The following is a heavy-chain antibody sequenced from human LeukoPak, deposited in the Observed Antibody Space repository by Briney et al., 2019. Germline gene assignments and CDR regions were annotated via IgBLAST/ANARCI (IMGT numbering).Heavy chain of an antibody. Sequence: QAGGSLRLSCAASGFTVSSNYMSWVRQAPGKGLEWVSVIYSGGSTYYADSVKGRFTISRDNSKNTLYLQMNSLRAEDTAVYYCARDWDGSFDYWGQGTLVTVSS. D-gene: IGHD5-24*01. CDR3: ARDWDGSFDY. CDR2: IYSGGST. CDR1: GFTVSSNY. V-gene: IGHV3-53*01. J-gene: IGHJ4*02.